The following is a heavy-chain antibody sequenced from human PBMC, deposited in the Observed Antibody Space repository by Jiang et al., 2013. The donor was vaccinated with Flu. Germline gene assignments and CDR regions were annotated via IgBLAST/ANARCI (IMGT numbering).Heavy chain of an antibody. CDR1: GGSVSSGSHY. V-gene: IGHV4-61*01. Sequence: GSGLVKPSETLSLTCTVSGGSVSSGSHYWSWIRQPPGKGLEWIGYIYYSGSTNYNPSLKSRVTISVDTSKNQFSLKLSSVTAADTAVYYCARDGDDSSDYGALDIWGPKGQWSPSLQ. D-gene: IGHD3-22*01. CDR2: IYYSGST. J-gene: IGHJ3*02. CDR3: ARDGDDSSDYGALDI.